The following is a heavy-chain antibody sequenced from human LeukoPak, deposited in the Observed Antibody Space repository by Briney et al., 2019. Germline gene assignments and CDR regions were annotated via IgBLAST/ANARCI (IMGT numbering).Heavy chain of an antibody. J-gene: IGHJ4*02. CDR1: GYTFTSYD. D-gene: IGHD1-26*01. CDR3: ARDRPIVGATLFDY. CDR2: MNPNSGNT. V-gene: IGHV1-8*01. Sequence: ASVKVSCKASGYTFTSYDINWVRQATGQGLEWMGWMNPNSGNTGYAQKFQGRVTMTRNTSISTAYMELSSLRSEDTAVYYCARDRPIVGATLFDYWGQGTLVTVSS.